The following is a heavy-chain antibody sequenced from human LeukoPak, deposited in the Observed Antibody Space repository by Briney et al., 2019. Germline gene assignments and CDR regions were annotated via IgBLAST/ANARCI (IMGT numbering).Heavy chain of an antibody. J-gene: IGHJ4*02. CDR3: AKFYDILTGYFDY. Sequence: GGSLRLSCAASGFTFSSYGMHWVRQAPGKGLEWVAVIWYDGSNKYYADSVKGRFTISRDNSKNTLYLQMNSLRAEDTAVYYCAKFYDILTGYFDYWGQGTLVTVSS. CDR2: IWYDGSNK. D-gene: IGHD3-9*01. CDR1: GFTFSSYG. V-gene: IGHV3-33*06.